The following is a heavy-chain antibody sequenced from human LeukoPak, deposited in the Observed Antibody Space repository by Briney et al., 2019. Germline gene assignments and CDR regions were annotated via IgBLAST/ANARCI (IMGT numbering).Heavy chain of an antibody. CDR2: ISSSGSTI. D-gene: IGHD3-10*01. CDR3: ARDRYYGSGSYDY. J-gene: IGHJ4*02. CDR1: AFSFSSYE. V-gene: IGHV3-48*03. Sequence: PGGSLRLSCAASAFSFSSYEMNWVSQAPGKGLEWVSYISSSGSTIYYADSVKGRFTISRDNAKNSLYLQMNSLRAEDTAVYYCARDRYYGSGSYDYWGQGTLVTVSS.